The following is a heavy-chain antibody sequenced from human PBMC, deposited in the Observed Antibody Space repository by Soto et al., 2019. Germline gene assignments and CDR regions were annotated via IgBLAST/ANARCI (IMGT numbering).Heavy chain of an antibody. Sequence: QVQLVQSGAEVKKPGASVKVSCKASGYTFTSYGISWVRQAPGQGLEWMGWISAYNGNTNYAQKLQGRVTMTTDTATSPAYRELRSLRSEDTDVYYSARDGPPLDYWGQGTLVTVSS. CDR2: ISAYNGNT. CDR1: GYTFTSYG. CDR3: ARDGPPLDY. J-gene: IGHJ4*02. V-gene: IGHV1-18*01.